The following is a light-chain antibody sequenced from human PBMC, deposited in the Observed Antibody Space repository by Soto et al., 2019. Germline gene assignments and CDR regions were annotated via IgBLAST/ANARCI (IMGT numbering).Light chain of an antibody. J-gene: IGKJ1*01. CDR1: QSVGSY. Sequence: EIVLTQSPATLSLSPGERATLSCRASQSVGSYVVWYQQKPGQAPRFLIFDASNRATGTPARFSGSGSGTDFTLTISSLEPEDFAVYYCQQRSNWPRTFGQGTKVDIK. V-gene: IGKV3-11*01. CDR3: QQRSNWPRT. CDR2: DAS.